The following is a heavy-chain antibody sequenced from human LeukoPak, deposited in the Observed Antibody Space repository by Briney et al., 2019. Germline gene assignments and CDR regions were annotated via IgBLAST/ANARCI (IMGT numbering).Heavy chain of an antibody. J-gene: IGHJ3*02. CDR2: INAGNGNT. Sequence: ASVKVSCKASGYTFTSYAMHWVRQAPGQRLEWMGWINAGNGNTKYSQKFQGRVTITRDTSASTAYMELSSLRSEDTAVYYCARFYYYDSSGYHHDAFDIWGQGTMVTVSS. CDR1: GYTFTSYA. D-gene: IGHD3-22*01. V-gene: IGHV1-3*01. CDR3: ARFYYYDSSGYHHDAFDI.